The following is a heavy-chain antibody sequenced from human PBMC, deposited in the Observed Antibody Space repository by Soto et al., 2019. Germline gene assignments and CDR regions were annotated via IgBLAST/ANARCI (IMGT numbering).Heavy chain of an antibody. Sequence: PXGSLGLSCAASGFTFSSYAMSGVRQTPGKGLEWVSLFSGSGGDTYYADSVKGRLTISRDNSKNTLYLQMNSLGAEDTAVYYCAAGTNSDWYTYWGQGTLVTVSS. CDR3: AAGTNSDWYTY. CDR1: GFTFSSYA. CDR2: FSGSGGDT. D-gene: IGHD1-1*01. V-gene: IGHV3-23*01. J-gene: IGHJ4*02.